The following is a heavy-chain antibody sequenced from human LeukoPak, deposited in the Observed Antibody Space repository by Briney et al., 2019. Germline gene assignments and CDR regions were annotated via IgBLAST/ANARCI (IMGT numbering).Heavy chain of an antibody. J-gene: IGHJ4*02. CDR1: GFTFNTYS. Sequence: GGSLRLSCAASGFTFNTYSMNWVRQAPGKGLEWVSSISSRSSYYIYYADSVKGRFTISRDNAKNSLYLQMDSLRAEDTAVYYCVRDPHIVVVPAARVYYFDYWGQGTPVTVSS. V-gene: IGHV3-21*01. CDR3: VRDPHIVVVPAARVYYFDY. D-gene: IGHD2-2*01. CDR2: ISSRSSYYI.